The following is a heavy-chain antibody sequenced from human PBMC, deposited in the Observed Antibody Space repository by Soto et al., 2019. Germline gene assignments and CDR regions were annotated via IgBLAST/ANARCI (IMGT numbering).Heavy chain of an antibody. J-gene: IGHJ6*04. V-gene: IGHV1-69*12. D-gene: IGHD2-15*01. Sequence: QVQLVQSGAEVKKPGSSVKVSCKASGGTFSSYAISWVRQAPGQGLEWMGGIIPIFGTANYAQKFQGRVTITADESTSTAYMELSSLRSEDTAVYYCARGEDIVVVGAATPRYYYYDGMDVWGKGTTVTVSS. CDR2: IIPIFGTA. CDR1: GGTFSSYA. CDR3: ARGEDIVVVGAATPRYYYYDGMDV.